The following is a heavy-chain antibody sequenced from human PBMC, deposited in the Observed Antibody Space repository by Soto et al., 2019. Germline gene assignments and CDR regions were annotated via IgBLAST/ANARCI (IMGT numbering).Heavy chain of an antibody. Sequence: LSLTCTVSGGSVSSGDYFWSWLRQSPGKRLEWIAYIYYSGSTNYNPSLKSRATISVDTSKSQVSLTLTSMTAADAAVYYCARSPNYYYYGFDVWGQGTTVTVSS. CDR1: GGSVSSGDYF. J-gene: IGHJ6*02. CDR2: IYYSGST. V-gene: IGHV4-61*08. D-gene: IGHD3-10*01. CDR3: ARSPNYYYYGFDV.